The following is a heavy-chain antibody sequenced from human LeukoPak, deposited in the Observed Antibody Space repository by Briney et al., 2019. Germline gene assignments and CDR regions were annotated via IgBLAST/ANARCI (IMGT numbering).Heavy chain of an antibody. CDR2: ISSSSSYK. V-gene: IGHV3-21*01. D-gene: IGHD3-16*01. CDR1: GFTFSSYS. J-gene: IGHJ4*02. CDR3: VREGARLTLDY. Sequence: GGSLRLSCAASGFTFSSYSMNWVRQAPGKGLEWVSSISSSSSYKYYADSVKGRFTISRDNAKNSLYLQMNSLRAEDTAVYYCVREGARLTLDYWGQGTLVTVSS.